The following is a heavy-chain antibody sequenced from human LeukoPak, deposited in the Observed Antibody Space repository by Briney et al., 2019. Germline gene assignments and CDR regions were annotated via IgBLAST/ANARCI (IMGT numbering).Heavy chain of an antibody. V-gene: IGHV3-33*01. D-gene: IGHD3-10*01. CDR2: IWYDGSNK. J-gene: IGHJ4*02. Sequence: GGSLRLSCAASGFTSSSYGMHWVRQAPGKGLEWVAVIWYDGSNKYYADSVKGRFTISRDNSKNTLYLQMNSLRAEDTAVYYCVGDDRRGSGSQGGFDYWGQGTLVTVSS. CDR1: GFTSSSYG. CDR3: VGDDRRGSGSQGGFDY.